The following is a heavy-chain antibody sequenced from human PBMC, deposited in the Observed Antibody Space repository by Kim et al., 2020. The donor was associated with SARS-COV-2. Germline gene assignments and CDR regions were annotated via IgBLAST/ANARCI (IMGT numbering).Heavy chain of an antibody. D-gene: IGHD3-3*01. J-gene: IGHJ6*02. Sequence: GGSLRLSCAASGFTFSSYGMHWVRQAPGKGLEWVAVISYDGSNKYYADSVKGRFTISRDNSKNTLYLQMNSLRAEDTAVYYCAKDTTYYDFWSGYLRGTEDNYYYYYGMDVWGQGTTVTVSS. V-gene: IGHV3-30*18. CDR1: GFTFSSYG. CDR2: ISYDGSNK. CDR3: AKDTTYYDFWSGYLRGTEDNYYYYYGMDV.